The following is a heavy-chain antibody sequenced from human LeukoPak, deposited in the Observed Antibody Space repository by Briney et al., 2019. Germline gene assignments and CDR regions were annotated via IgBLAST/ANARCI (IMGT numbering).Heavy chain of an antibody. CDR2: ISGSGGST. Sequence: GGSLRLSCAASGFTFSSYAMSWVRQAPGKGLEWVSAISGSGGSTYYADSVKGRFTISRDNSKNTLYQQMNSLRAEDTAVYYCASVSGSYYLPFDYWGQGTLVTVSS. J-gene: IGHJ4*02. CDR3: ASVSGSYYLPFDY. V-gene: IGHV3-23*01. CDR1: GFTFSSYA. D-gene: IGHD3-10*01.